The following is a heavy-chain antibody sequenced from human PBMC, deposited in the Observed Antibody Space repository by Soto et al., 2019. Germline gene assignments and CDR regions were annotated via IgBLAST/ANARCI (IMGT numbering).Heavy chain of an antibody. D-gene: IGHD3-22*01. CDR3: AVYDSSGYFSFDY. CDR2: ISAYNGNT. J-gene: IGHJ4*02. CDR1: GYAFTSYG. V-gene: IGHV1-18*01. Sequence: ASVKLTSKAPGYAFTSYGISWVRQATGQGLEWMGWISAYNGNTNYAQKLQGRVTMTTDTSTSTAYMELRSLRSDDTAVYYCAVYDSSGYFSFDYWRQGTLVTVSS.